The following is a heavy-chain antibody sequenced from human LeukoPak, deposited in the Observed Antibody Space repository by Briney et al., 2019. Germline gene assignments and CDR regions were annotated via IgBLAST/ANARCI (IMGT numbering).Heavy chain of an antibody. J-gene: IGHJ3*02. CDR2: ISYDGSSK. D-gene: IGHD4-11*01. CDR3: ARDREAYSNPMKDGAFDI. Sequence: PRGSLRPSCAASAFTFSSYAMYWVRQAPRRGLEWGAVISYDGSSKYSADSVKGRFTISRDNSKSTLFLQMNSLRADDTAVYYCARDREAYSNPMKDGAFDIWGQGTMVTVSS. CDR1: AFTFSSYA. V-gene: IGHV3-30*04.